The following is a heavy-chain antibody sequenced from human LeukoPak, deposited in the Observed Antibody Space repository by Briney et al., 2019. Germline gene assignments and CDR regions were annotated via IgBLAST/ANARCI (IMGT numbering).Heavy chain of an antibody. D-gene: IGHD3-10*01. Sequence: GGSLRLSCAASGFTFSSYAMSWVRQAPGKGLEWVSAISGSGGSTYYADSVKGRFTISRDNSKNTLYLQMNSLRAEDTAVYYCAKGGHVLLWFGGLSGQPSIDYWGQGTLVTVSS. V-gene: IGHV3-23*01. CDR1: GFTFSSYA. J-gene: IGHJ4*02. CDR2: ISGSGGST. CDR3: AKGGHVLLWFGGLSGQPSIDY.